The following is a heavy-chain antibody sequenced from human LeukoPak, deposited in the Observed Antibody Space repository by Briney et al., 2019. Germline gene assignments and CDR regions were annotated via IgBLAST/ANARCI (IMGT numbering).Heavy chain of an antibody. V-gene: IGHV4-61*02. CDR1: GVSISYATYQ. Sequence: SQTLSLTCTVSGVSISYATYQWTWIRQSAGKGLEWIGLISKSGTTNYNPSLKSRVTISVDTSKNQFSLKLSSVTAADTAVYYCARSIVVVPAAIGGIFDWFDPWGQGTLVTVSS. CDR3: ARSIVVVPAAIGGIFDWFDP. CDR2: ISKSGTT. D-gene: IGHD2-2*01. J-gene: IGHJ5*02.